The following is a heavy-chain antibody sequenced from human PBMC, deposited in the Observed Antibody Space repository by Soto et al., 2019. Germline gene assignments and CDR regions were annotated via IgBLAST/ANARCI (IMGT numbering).Heavy chain of an antibody. D-gene: IGHD2-8*01. Sequence: QVHLRESGPGLVKPSETLSLSCTVSGGSISNFYWSLIRQPPGKGLEWIGYISYSGNTNYNPSLKSRVSISVDTSKNQLSLNLTSVTAADTAVYYCARAPMVLSRSYFDSWGQGTPVTVSS. J-gene: IGHJ4*02. CDR3: ARAPMVLSRSYFDS. CDR1: GGSISNFY. V-gene: IGHV4-59*01. CDR2: ISYSGNT.